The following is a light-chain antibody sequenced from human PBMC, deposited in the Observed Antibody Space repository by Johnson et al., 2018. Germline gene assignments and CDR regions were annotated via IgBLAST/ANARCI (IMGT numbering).Light chain of an antibody. V-gene: IGLV1-51*02. CDR2: ENN. CDR3: VTWDSHLSAGNV. J-gene: IGLJ1*01. Sequence: QSVLTQPPSVSAAPGQKVTISCSGSSSNIGNNYVSWYQQLPGTAPKLLIYENNKRPSGIPDRFSGAKYGTSATLGITGLQTGDEADYSCVTWDSHLSAGNVFGTGTKVTVL. CDR1: SSNIGNNY.